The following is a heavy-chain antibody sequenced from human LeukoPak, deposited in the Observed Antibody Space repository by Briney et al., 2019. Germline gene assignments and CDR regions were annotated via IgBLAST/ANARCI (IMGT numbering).Heavy chain of an antibody. CDR2: INHSGST. V-gene: IGHV4-34*01. D-gene: IGHD3-22*01. CDR3: ARADSSGYIH. Sequence: SETLSLTCAVYGGSFSGYYWSWIRQPPGKGLEWIGEINHSGSTNYNPSLKSRVTISVDTSKNQFSLKLSSVTAADTAVYYCARADSSGYIHWGQGTLVTVSS. J-gene: IGHJ4*02. CDR1: GGSFSGYY.